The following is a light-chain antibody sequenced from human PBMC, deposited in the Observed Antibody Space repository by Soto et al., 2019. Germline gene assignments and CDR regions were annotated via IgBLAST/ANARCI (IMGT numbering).Light chain of an antibody. J-gene: IGKJ4*01. V-gene: IGKV1-39*01. CDR3: QQNYGNQIT. CDR2: AAS. CDR1: QSIRTY. Sequence: DIQMTQSPSSLSATVGDRVTITCRASQSIRTYLSWYQQKPGKAPNLLIYAASSLQSGVPSRFSGSGSGTDFTLTISSLQPDDVANYYCQQNYGNQITFGRGTSVEIK.